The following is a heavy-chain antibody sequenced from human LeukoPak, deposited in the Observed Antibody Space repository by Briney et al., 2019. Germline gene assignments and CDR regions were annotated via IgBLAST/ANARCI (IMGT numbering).Heavy chain of an antibody. CDR2: INPNSGGT. Sequence: ASVKVSCKASGYTFTGYYIHWVRQAPGQGLEWMGWINPNSGGTDYAQKFQGRVTMTRDTSISTAYMDLSSLRSDDTAVYYCARDYKDIVLMVYAMVYWGQGTLVTVSS. D-gene: IGHD2-8*01. J-gene: IGHJ4*02. V-gene: IGHV1-2*02. CDR1: GYTFTGYY. CDR3: ARDYKDIVLMVYAMVY.